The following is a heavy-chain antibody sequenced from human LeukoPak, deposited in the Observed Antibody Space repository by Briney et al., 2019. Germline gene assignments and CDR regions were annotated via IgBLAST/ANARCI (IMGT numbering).Heavy chain of an antibody. J-gene: IGHJ4*02. CDR3: AREVAGTPWIDY. CDR2: IHYSGST. Sequence: SETLSLTCTVSGGFISSSSYYWGWIRQPPGKGLEWIGNIHYSGSTYYNPSLKSRVTISVDTSKNQFSLKLSSVTAADTAVYYCAREVAGTPWIDYWGQGTLVTVSS. V-gene: IGHV4-39*02. D-gene: IGHD6-19*01. CDR1: GGFISSSSYY.